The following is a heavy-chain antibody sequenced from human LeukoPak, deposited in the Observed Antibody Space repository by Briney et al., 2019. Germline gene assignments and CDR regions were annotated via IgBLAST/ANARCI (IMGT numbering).Heavy chain of an antibody. J-gene: IGHJ4*02. CDR1: GVSISSSSYY. D-gene: IGHD3-16*01. Sequence: SETLSLTCTVSGVSISSSSYYWGWLRQPPGKGLEWIGSIYYSGSTYYNPSLKSRVTISVDTSKNQFSLKLSSVTAADTAVYYCARLLKLRGFDYWGQGTLVTVSS. V-gene: IGHV4-39*01. CDR3: ARLLKLRGFDY. CDR2: IYYSGST.